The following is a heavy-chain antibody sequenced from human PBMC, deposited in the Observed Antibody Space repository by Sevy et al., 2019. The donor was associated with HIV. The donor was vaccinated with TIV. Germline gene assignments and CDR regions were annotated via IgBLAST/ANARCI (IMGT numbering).Heavy chain of an antibody. V-gene: IGHV3-49*04. D-gene: IGHD2-2*01. CDR1: GFTFGEYI. CDR3: ARDIVVFMGDYHYYYMDV. J-gene: IGHJ6*03. Sequence: GGSLRLSCAASGFTFGEYIMSWVRQTPGKGLEWVGFIRSKTYGGTTEYAASVQGRFTISRDDPKSIGYLQMNSLKTEHTGVYYCARDIVVFMGDYHYYYMDVWGKGTTVTVSS. CDR2: IRSKTYGGTT.